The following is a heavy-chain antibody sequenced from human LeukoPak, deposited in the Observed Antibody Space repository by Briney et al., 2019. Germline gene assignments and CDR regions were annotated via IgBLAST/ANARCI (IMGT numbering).Heavy chain of an antibody. Sequence: ASVKVSCKASGYTFTGYYMHWVRQAPGQGLEWMGWINPNSGGTNYAQKFQGWVTMTRDTSISTAYMELSRLGSDDTAVYYCARGPMVRGVINSYNWFDPWGQGTLVTVSS. D-gene: IGHD3-10*01. CDR3: ARGPMVRGVINSYNWFDP. CDR2: INPNSGGT. V-gene: IGHV1-2*04. J-gene: IGHJ5*02. CDR1: GYTFTGYY.